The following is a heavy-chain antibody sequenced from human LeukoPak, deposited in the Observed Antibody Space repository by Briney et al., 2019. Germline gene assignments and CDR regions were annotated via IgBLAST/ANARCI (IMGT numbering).Heavy chain of an antibody. Sequence: PGGSLRLSCAASGFTFSSYGMNWVRQAPGKGLEWVSSISSSSTYIYYADSVKGRFTISRDNAKSSLYLQMNSLRAEDTAVYYCASEGGSTHWGQGTLVTVSP. CDR1: GFTFSSYG. CDR3: ASEGGSTH. J-gene: IGHJ4*02. D-gene: IGHD5/OR15-5a*01. CDR2: ISSSSTYI. V-gene: IGHV3-21*01.